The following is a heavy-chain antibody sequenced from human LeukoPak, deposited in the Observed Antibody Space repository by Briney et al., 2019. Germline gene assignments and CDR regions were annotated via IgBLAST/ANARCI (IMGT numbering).Heavy chain of an antibody. J-gene: IGHJ4*02. V-gene: IGHV4-38-2*01. D-gene: IGHD6-19*01. CDR3: ARGIAVASTLDY. CDR1: GYSISSGYY. Sequence: SETLSLTCAVSGYSISSGYYWGWIRQPPGKGLEWIGSIYHSGSTYYNPSLKSRVTISVDTSKNQFSLKLSSVTAADTAVYYCARGIAVASTLDYWGQGTLVTVSS. CDR2: IYHSGST.